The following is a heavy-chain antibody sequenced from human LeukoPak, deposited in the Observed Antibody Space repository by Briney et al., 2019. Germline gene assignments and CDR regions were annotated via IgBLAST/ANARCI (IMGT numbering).Heavy chain of an antibody. Sequence: GGSLRLSCAASGFAFSSYGMHWVRQAPGKGLEWVAVISYDGSNKYYADSVKGRFTTSRDNSKNTLYLQMNSLRPEDTAVYYCAKDHSYASGSYYNFDTWGQGTLVTISS. J-gene: IGHJ4*02. CDR2: ISYDGSNK. D-gene: IGHD3-10*01. CDR3: AKDHSYASGSYYNFDT. CDR1: GFAFSSYG. V-gene: IGHV3-30*18.